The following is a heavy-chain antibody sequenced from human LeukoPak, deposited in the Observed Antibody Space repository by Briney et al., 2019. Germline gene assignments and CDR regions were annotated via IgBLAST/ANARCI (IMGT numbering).Heavy chain of an antibody. CDR1: GYTFTSYG. V-gene: IGHV1-18*04. CDR3: ARDGEVIAVAETSFDY. D-gene: IGHD6-19*01. CDR2: ISAYNGNT. J-gene: IGHJ4*02. Sequence: ASVKASCKASGYTFTSYGISWVRQAPGQGLEWMGWISAYNGNTSYAQKLQGRVTMTTDTSTSTAYMELRSLRSDDTAVYYCARDGEVIAVAETSFDYWGQGTLATVSS.